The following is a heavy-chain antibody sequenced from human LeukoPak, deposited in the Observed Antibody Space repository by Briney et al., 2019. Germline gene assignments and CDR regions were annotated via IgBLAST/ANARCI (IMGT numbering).Heavy chain of an antibody. CDR1: GFTFSSYE. CDR2: ISSSGSTI. CDR3: AGDSRHLSSTRGGLKESRGAFFDY. J-gene: IGHJ4*02. Sequence: GGSLRLSCAASGFTFSSYEMNWVRQAPGKGLEWVSYISSSGSTIYYADSVKGRFTISRDNAKNSLYLQMNSLRAEDTALYYCAGDSRHLSSTRGGLKESRGAFFDYWGQGTLVTVSS. D-gene: IGHD6-13*01. V-gene: IGHV3-48*03.